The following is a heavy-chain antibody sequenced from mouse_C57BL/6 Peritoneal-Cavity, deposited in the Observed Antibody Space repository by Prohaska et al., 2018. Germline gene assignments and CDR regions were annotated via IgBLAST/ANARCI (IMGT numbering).Heavy chain of an antibody. Sequence: PSQSLSLTCSVTGYSITSGYYWNWIRQFPGNKLEWMGCISYDGSNNYNPSLKNRISITRDTSKNQFFLKLNSVTTEDTATYYCARGTIYDGYYHFAYWGQGPLVTVSA. CDR1: GYSITSGYY. J-gene: IGHJ3*01. V-gene: IGHV3-6*01. CDR2: ISYDGSN. CDR3: ARGTIYDGYYHFAY. D-gene: IGHD2-3*01.